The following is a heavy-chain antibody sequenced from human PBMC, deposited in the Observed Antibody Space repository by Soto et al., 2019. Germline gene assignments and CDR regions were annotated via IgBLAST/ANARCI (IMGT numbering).Heavy chain of an antibody. CDR1: GFTFSSYG. D-gene: IGHD2-2*01. Sequence: SLRLSCAASGFTFSSYGMHWVRQAPGKGLEWVSFIYSGGNTYYADSVKGRFTISRDNSKNMLYLQMNSLRAEDTAVYYCARDGVSVGYCISTSCYAGVAYYYYGMDVWGQGTTVTVSS. J-gene: IGHJ6*02. V-gene: IGHV3-NL1*01. CDR2: IYSGGNT. CDR3: ARDGVSVGYCISTSCYAGVAYYYYGMDV.